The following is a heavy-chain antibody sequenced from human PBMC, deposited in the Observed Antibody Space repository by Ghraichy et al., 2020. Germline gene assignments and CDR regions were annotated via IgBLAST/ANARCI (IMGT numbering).Heavy chain of an antibody. CDR1: GGSISNYF. J-gene: IGHJ4*02. Sequence: SETLSLTCTVSGGSISNYFWTWIRQPPGKGLEWIANIYYSGSTNYNPSLKGRVSISVDTSKNQFSLKLSSVSAADTAVYYCASGHYYDSSGNLEYWGQGTLVTVS. D-gene: IGHD3-22*01. CDR2: IYYSGST. V-gene: IGHV4-59*01. CDR3: ASGHYYDSSGNLEY.